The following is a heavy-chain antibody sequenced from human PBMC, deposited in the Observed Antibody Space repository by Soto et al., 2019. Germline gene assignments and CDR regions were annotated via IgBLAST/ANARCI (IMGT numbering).Heavy chain of an antibody. Sequence: GASVKVSCKASGYTFTSYGISWVRQAPGQGLEWMGWISAYNGNTNYAQKLQGRVTMTTDTSTSTAYMELRSLRSDDTAVYYCAREDSSVYYHDAFDIWGQGTMVTVSS. CDR3: AREDSSVYYHDAFDI. CDR2: ISAYNGNT. D-gene: IGHD3-22*01. V-gene: IGHV1-18*01. CDR1: GYTFTSYG. J-gene: IGHJ3*02.